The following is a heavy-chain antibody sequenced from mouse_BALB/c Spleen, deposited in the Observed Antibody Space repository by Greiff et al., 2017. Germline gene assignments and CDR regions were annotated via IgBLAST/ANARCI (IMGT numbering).Heavy chain of an antibody. Sequence: EVQGVESGGGLVKPGGSLKLSCAASGFTFSSYAMSWVRQTPEKRLEWVATISSGGSYTYYPDSVKGRFTISRDNAKNTLYLQMSSLRSEDTAMYYCARDGNYVRFAYWGQGTLVTVSA. CDR2: ISSGGSYT. D-gene: IGHD2-1*01. CDR3: ARDGNYVRFAY. J-gene: IGHJ3*01. CDR1: GFTFSSYA. V-gene: IGHV5-9-3*01.